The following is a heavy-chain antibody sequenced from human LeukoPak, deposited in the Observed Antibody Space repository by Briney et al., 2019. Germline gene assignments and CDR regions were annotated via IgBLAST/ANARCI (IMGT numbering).Heavy chain of an antibody. CDR3: ARGPIAARRKSSYFDY. Sequence: SVKVSCKASGGTFSSYAISWVRQAPGQGLEWMGGIIPIFGTANYAQKFQGRVTITADESTSTAYMELSSLRSEDTAVYYCARGPIAARRKSSYFDYWGQGTLVTVSS. V-gene: IGHV1-69*01. CDR2: IIPIFGTA. J-gene: IGHJ4*02. CDR1: GGTFSSYA. D-gene: IGHD6-6*01.